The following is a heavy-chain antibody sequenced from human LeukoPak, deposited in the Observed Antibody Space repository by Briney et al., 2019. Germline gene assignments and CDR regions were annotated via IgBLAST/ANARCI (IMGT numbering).Heavy chain of an antibody. V-gene: IGHV3-30*03. D-gene: IGHD3-22*01. CDR2: ISYDGSNK. Sequence: GGSLRLSCAASGFTFSSYGMHWVRQAPGKGLEWVAVISYDGSNKYYADSVKGRFTISRDNSKNTLYLQMNSLRAEDTAVYYCARDRYYDSSGYPIGAFDIWGQGTMVTVSS. J-gene: IGHJ3*02. CDR1: GFTFSSYG. CDR3: ARDRYYDSSGYPIGAFDI.